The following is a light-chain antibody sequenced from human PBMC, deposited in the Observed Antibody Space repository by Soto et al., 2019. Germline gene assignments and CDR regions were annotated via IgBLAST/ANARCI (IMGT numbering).Light chain of an antibody. CDR2: SAS. CDR1: RPINNY. Sequence: IPMTQSPSSLSASVGDRVTLTCRTSRPINNYVNWYQHHPGRVPKLLISSASILQAGVPSRFSAGGSGTHFALTISNLQPEDVATYYCQQSYSTPPNFGQGTKLEI. CDR3: QQSYSTPPN. J-gene: IGKJ2*01. V-gene: IGKV1-39*01.